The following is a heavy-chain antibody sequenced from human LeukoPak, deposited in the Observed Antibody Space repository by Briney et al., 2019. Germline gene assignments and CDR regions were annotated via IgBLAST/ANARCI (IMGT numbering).Heavy chain of an antibody. V-gene: IGHV3-23*01. D-gene: IGHD1/OR15-1a*01. J-gene: IGHJ4*02. CDR3: ARNTTDRPYDF. CDR2: VIASGTYT. CDR1: GFNFNVFD. Sequence: PGGSLRLSCAASGFNFNVFDMTWVRQAPGKGLEWLSTVIASGTYTYYAHSVKGRFTISRDNSENTLHLQMDSLRVEDTAVYFCARNTTDRPYDFWGQGTLVTVSS.